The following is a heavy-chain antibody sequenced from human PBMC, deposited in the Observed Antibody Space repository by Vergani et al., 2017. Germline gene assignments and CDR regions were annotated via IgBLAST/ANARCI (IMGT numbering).Heavy chain of an antibody. CDR1: GFTFSSYA. D-gene: IGHD4-17*01. Sequence: VQLLESGGCLVQPGGSLGLSCAASGFTFSSYAMSWVRQAPGKGLEWVAFIGYDGRIKYNVDSVKGRFTISRDTSKKTLSLQMRSLRADDTAVYYCAKDGRENSDYGYFDYWGQGTLVTVSS. CDR2: IGYDGRIK. CDR3: AKDGRENSDYGYFDY. J-gene: IGHJ4*02. V-gene: IGHV3-30*02.